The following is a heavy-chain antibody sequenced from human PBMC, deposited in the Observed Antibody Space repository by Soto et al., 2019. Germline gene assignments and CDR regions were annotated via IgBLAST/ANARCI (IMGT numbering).Heavy chain of an antibody. V-gene: IGHV4-39*01. CDR3: AKHRDYDGMDV. Sequence: PSETLSLTCTVSGGSISSSGYYWGWIRQPPGKGLEWVGSLYYSGNTYYNPSLKSRVTMSIDTSKSQFSLQLRSLTAADTAVYHCAKHRDYDGMDVWGQGTAVTVSS. CDR1: GGSISSSGYY. D-gene: IGHD2-21*01. CDR2: LYYSGNT. J-gene: IGHJ6*02.